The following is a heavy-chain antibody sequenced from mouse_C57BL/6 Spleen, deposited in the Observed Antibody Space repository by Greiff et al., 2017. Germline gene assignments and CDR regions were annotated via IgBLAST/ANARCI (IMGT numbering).Heavy chain of an antibody. CDR3: ARKGDYSNYFDY. Sequence: QVQLQQPGAELVRPGSSVKLSCKASGYTFTSSWMHWVKQRPIQGLEWIGNIYPSDSETHYNQKFKDKATLTVDKSSSTAYMQLSSLTSEDSAVYYCARKGDYSNYFDYWGQGTTLTVSS. CDR1: GYTFTSSW. D-gene: IGHD2-5*01. CDR2: IYPSDSET. J-gene: IGHJ2*01. V-gene: IGHV1-52*01.